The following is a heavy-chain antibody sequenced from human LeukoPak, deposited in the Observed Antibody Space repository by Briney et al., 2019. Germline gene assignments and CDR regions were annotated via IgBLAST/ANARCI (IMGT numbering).Heavy chain of an antibody. J-gene: IGHJ4*02. V-gene: IGHV1-18*01. D-gene: IGHD3-22*01. CDR3: ARVVTMIVVAPFDY. CDR1: GYTFTSYG. CDR2: ISAYNGNT. Sequence: VASVKVSCEASGYTFTSYGISWVRQAPGQGLEWMGWISAYNGNTNYAQKLQGRVTMTTDTSTSTAYMELRSLRSDDTAVYYCARVVTMIVVAPFDYWGQGTLVTVSS.